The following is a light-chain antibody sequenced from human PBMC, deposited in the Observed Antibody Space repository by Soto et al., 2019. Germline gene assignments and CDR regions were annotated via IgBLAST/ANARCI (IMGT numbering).Light chain of an antibody. CDR1: QSVSSY. CDR3: QQYNMWPNT. Sequence: EIVLTQSPATLSLSPGERATLSCRASQSVSSYLAWYQQKPGQAPRLLIYDASNRATGIPARFSGSGSGTDFTLTISSLEPEDFALYYCQQYNMWPNTFGQGTRLEIK. J-gene: IGKJ5*01. V-gene: IGKV3-11*01. CDR2: DAS.